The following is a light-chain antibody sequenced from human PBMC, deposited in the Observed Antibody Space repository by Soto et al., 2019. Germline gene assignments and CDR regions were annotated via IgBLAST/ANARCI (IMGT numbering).Light chain of an antibody. CDR1: ESIDRY. J-gene: IGKJ3*01. CDR3: QRTYNAPFT. V-gene: IGKV1-39*01. CDR2: AAS. Sequence: DIQMTQSPSSLSAFVGDTVTINCRATESIDRYLNWYQQKPGQAPRVLITAASTLESGVPSRFSGSGSGTDVTLTINNLHPEDFATFYCQRTYNAPFTFGPGTKVSIK.